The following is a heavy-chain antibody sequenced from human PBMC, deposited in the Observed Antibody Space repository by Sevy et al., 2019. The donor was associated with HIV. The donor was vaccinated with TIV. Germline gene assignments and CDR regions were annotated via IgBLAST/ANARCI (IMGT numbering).Heavy chain of an antibody. CDR2: ISTFNVNT. CDR1: GYTFTSYG. D-gene: IGHD2-2*01. J-gene: IGHJ4*02. Sequence: ASVKVSCKASGYTFTSYGISWVRQAPGQGLEWMGWISTFNVNTNNAQKFQGRDTMTTDTSTSTAYMELTSLRSDDTAVYYCARDDCSSLSCHGSLLYWGQGTLVTVSS. V-gene: IGHV1-18*01. CDR3: ARDDCSSLSCHGSLLY.